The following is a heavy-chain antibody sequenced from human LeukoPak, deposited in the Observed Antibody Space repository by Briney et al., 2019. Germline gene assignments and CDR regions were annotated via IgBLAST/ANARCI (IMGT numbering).Heavy chain of an antibody. V-gene: IGHV1-69*04. J-gene: IGHJ5*02. D-gene: IGHD2-2*01. CDR3: ARSLIVVVPASLDWFDP. CDR2: IIPILGIA. Sequence: ASVKVSCKASGGTFSSYAINWVRQAPGQGLEWMGRIIPILGIANYAQKFQGRVTITADKSTSTTYMELSSLRSEDTAVYYCARSLIVVVPASLDWFDPWGQGTLVTVSS. CDR1: GGTFSSYA.